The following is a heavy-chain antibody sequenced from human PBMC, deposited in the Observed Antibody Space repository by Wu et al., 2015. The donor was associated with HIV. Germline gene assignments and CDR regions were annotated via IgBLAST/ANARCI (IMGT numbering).Heavy chain of an antibody. V-gene: IGHV1-69*05. D-gene: IGHD6-19*01. CDR3: ASYPYIAVAGTEGEGY. J-gene: IGHJ4*02. CDR1: GGTFSSYA. Sequence: QVQLVQSGAEVKKPGSSVKVSCKASGGTFSSYAISWVRQAPGQGLEWMGGIIPIFGTANYAQKFQGRVTITTDESTSTAYMELSSLRSEDTAVYYCASYPYIAVAGTEGEGYWGQGNAGHRLL. CDR2: IIPIFGTA.